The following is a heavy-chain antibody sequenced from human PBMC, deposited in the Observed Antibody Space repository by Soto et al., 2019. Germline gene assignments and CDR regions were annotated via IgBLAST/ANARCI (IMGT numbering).Heavy chain of an antibody. Sequence: GGSLRLSCTASGFTFGDYAMSWFRQAPGKGLEWVGFIRSKAYGGTTEYAASVKGRFTISRDDSKSIAYLQMNSLKTEDTAVYYCTSAIFGVEVCAFDIWGQGTMVTVSS. V-gene: IGHV3-49*03. CDR1: GFTFGDYA. J-gene: IGHJ3*02. CDR3: TSAIFGVEVCAFDI. D-gene: IGHD3-3*01. CDR2: IRSKAYGGTT.